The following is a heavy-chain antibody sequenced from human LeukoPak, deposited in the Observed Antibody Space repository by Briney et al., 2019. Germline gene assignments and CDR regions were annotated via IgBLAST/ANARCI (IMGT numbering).Heavy chain of an antibody. CDR1: GFTFSTYW. CDR3: ARGPPAGYGTSWYDC. V-gene: IGHV3-7*05. Sequence: PGGSLRLSCAASGFTFSTYWMSWVRQAPGKGLEWVANIKHDGSEKYYVDSVKGRFTLSRDNAKSSLYLQMNGLRAGDTAVYYCARGPPAGYGTSWYDCWGQGTLVTVSS. CDR2: IKHDGSEK. J-gene: IGHJ5*01. D-gene: IGHD6-13*01.